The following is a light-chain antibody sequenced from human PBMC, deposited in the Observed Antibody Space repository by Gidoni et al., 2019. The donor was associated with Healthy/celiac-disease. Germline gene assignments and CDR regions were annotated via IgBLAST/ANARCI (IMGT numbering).Light chain of an antibody. CDR3: QQSYSTLFT. CDR1: QSISSY. V-gene: IGKV1-39*01. J-gene: IGKJ3*01. CDR2: AAS. Sequence: IQITQSPSSLSASVGDRVTITCRASQSISSYLNWYQQKPGKVPKLLIYAASSLQSGVPSRFSGSGSGTDFTLTISSLQPEDFATYYCQQSYSTLFTFGPGTKVDIK.